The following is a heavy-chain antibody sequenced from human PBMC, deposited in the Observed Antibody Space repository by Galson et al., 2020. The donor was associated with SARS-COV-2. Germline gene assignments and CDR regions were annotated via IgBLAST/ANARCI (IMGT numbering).Heavy chain of an antibody. CDR1: GGSITTGGYQ. CDR2: IFSSGSS. D-gene: IGHD4-17*01. J-gene: IGHJ4*02. CDR3: ARGGWGGDFVDI. Sequence: SETLSLTCSVSGGSITTGGYQWCWIRQPPGKGLEWIGYIFSSGSSYYNPSLKSRLTISVDTSKNQFSVGLTSVKAADTAVYYCARGGWGGDFVDIWGQGALVSVSS. V-gene: IGHV4-30-4*08.